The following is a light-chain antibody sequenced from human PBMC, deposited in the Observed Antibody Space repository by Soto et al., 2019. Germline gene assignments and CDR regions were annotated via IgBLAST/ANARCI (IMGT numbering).Light chain of an antibody. J-gene: IGLJ1*01. CDR3: SSYAGNRHFYV. CDR2: EVS. V-gene: IGLV2-8*01. Sequence: QSVLTQPPSASGSPGQSVTISCTGTSSDVGGYNFVSWYQQHPGKAPKLMIYEVSKRPSGIPDRFSGSKSGNTASLTVSGLQAEDEADYYCSSYAGNRHFYVFGTATKLTVL. CDR1: SSDVGGYNF.